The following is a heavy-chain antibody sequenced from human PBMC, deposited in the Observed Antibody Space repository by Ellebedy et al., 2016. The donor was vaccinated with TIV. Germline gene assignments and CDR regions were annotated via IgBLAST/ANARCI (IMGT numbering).Heavy chain of an antibody. CDR3: ASAGDDYGDYEPLG. Sequence: MPSETLSLTCTVSGGSISSSSYYWGWIRQPPGKGLEWIGSIYYSGSTYYNPSLKSRVTISVDTSKNQFSLKLSSVAAADTAVYYCASAGDDYGDYEPLGWGQGTLVTVSS. D-gene: IGHD4-17*01. CDR2: IYYSGST. J-gene: IGHJ4*02. V-gene: IGHV4-39*01. CDR1: GGSISSSSYY.